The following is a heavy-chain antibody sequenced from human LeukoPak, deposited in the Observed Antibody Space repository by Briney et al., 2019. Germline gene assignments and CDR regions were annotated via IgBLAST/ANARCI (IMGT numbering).Heavy chain of an antibody. Sequence: KSSETLSLTCTVSGGSISSYYWSWMRQPPAKGLEWIGYNYYSGSTNYNPSLKSRVTILVDTSKNQFSLKLSSVTAADTAVYYCASGPRTNWARFDYWGQGTQVTVSS. CDR1: GGSISSYY. CDR2: NYYSGST. J-gene: IGHJ4*02. V-gene: IGHV4-59*01. D-gene: IGHD1-1*01. CDR3: ASGPRTNWARFDY.